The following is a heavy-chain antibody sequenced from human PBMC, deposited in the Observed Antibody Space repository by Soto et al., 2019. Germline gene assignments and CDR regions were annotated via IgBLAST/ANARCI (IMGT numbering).Heavy chain of an antibody. D-gene: IGHD3-3*01. CDR2: IRSKAYGGTT. Sequence: HPGGSLRLSCTASGFTFGDYAMSWVRQAPGKGLEWVGFIRSKAYGGTTEYAAAVKGRFTISRDDSKSIAYLQMNSLKTEDTAVYYCTRDQYYDFWSGPTPENDPFDYWGQGTLVTVSS. V-gene: IGHV3-49*04. CDR3: TRDQYYDFWSGPTPENDPFDY. CDR1: GFTFGDYA. J-gene: IGHJ4*02.